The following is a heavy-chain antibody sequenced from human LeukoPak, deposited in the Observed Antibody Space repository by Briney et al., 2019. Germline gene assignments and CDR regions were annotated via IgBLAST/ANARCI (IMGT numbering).Heavy chain of an antibody. CDR3: ARCYYGSGSYSPNWFDP. CDR1: GYSFTSYW. CDR2: NYPGDSDT. J-gene: IGHJ5*02. D-gene: IGHD3-10*01. Sequence: GESLKISCKGSGYSFTSYWIGWVRQMPGKGLEWMGINYPGDSDTRYSPSFQGQVTISADKSISTAYPEWSSLKASDTTMHYCARCYYGSGSYSPNWFDPWGQGTLVTVSS. V-gene: IGHV5-51*01.